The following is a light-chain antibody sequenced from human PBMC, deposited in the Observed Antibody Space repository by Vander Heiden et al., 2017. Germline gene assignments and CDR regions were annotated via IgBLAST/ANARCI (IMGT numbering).Light chain of an antibody. J-gene: IGLJ1*01. CDR3: QGWDSGRIV. Sequence: SYVLTQPPSVSVAPGQPATIACGGHNIGTKAVHWYQPRPGRATVVVIYDAIARTAGIPGRFSVLNSGNRATLTIRNVEDVDEADYYCQGWDSGRIVFGHGTKVTVL. CDR1: NIGTKA. CDR2: DAI. V-gene: IGLV3-21*02.